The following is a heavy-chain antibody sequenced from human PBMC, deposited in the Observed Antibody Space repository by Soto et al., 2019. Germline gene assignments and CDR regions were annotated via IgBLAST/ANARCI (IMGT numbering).Heavy chain of an antibody. V-gene: IGHV4-31*03. Sequence: SETLSLTCTVSGGSISSGGYYWSWIRQHPGKGLEWIGYIYYSGSTYYNPSLKSRVTISVDTSKNQFSLKLSSLTAADTAVYYCARLYYYDSSGRADHAFDIWGQGTMVTVSS. CDR1: GGSISSGGYY. J-gene: IGHJ3*02. CDR2: IYYSGST. CDR3: ARLYYYDSSGRADHAFDI. D-gene: IGHD3-22*01.